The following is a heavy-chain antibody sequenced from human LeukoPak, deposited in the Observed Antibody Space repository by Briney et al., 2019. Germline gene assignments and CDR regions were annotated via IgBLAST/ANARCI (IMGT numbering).Heavy chain of an antibody. CDR3: ARLTYDFWSGYNVYYFDY. Sequence: SETLSLTCTVSGGSISSYYWSWIRQPPGKGLEWIGYIYYSGSTNYNPSLKSRVTISVDTSKNQFSLKLSSVTAADTAVYYCARLTYDFWSGYNVYYFDYWGQGTLVTVSS. V-gene: IGHV4-59*08. J-gene: IGHJ4*02. CDR1: GGSISSYY. CDR2: IYYSGST. D-gene: IGHD3-3*01.